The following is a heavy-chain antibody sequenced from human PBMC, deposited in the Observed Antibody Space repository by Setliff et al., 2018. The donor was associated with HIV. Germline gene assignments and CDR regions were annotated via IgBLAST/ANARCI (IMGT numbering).Heavy chain of an antibody. Sequence: SGPTLVNPTQTLTLTCTFSGFSLSTTGVAVGWIRQPPGKALEWLALIYWDDHKQYSPSLKNRLTITKDTSKNQVVLTMTNMDPVDTATYYCARIECSGGSCSGDYWGQGTLVTVSS. CDR3: ARIECSGGSCSGDY. CDR2: IYWDDHK. CDR1: GFSLSTTGVA. V-gene: IGHV2-5*02. D-gene: IGHD2-15*01. J-gene: IGHJ4*02.